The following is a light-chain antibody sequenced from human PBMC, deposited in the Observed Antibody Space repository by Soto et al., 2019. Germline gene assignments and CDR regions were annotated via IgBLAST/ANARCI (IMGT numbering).Light chain of an antibody. CDR2: DAS. Sequence: DIQMTQSPSTLSASVGDRVSITCRASQSISNWLAWYQQKPGKAPKLLIYDASSLESGVPSRFSGSGSGTEFTLTISSLQPDDFATYYCQQYNSYSPLTFGGGTKVDI. J-gene: IGKJ4*01. V-gene: IGKV1-5*01. CDR1: QSISNW. CDR3: QQYNSYSPLT.